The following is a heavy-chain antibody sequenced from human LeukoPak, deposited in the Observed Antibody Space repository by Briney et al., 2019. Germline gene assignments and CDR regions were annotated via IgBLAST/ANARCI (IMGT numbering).Heavy chain of an antibody. Sequence: PGGSLTLSCAASGFTFSGSAMHWVRQASGKGLEWVGRIRSKANSYATAYAASVKGSFTISRDDSKNTAYLQMNSLKTEDTAVYYCTRRRAVTTSFYYYGMDVWGKGTTVTVSS. J-gene: IGHJ6*04. D-gene: IGHD4-17*01. CDR3: TRRRAVTTSFYYYGMDV. CDR2: IRSKANSYAT. CDR1: GFTFSGSA. V-gene: IGHV3-73*01.